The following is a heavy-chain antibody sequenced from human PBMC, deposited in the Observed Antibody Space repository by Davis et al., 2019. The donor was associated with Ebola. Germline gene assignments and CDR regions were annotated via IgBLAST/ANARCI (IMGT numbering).Heavy chain of an antibody. J-gene: IGHJ4*02. CDR2: TYYRSKWYN. V-gene: IGHV6-1*01. Sequence: SQTLSLTCAISGDSVSSNSAAWNWIRQSPSRGLEWLGRTYYRSKWYNDYAVSVKSRITINPDTSKNQFSLQLNSVTPEDTAVYYCARDRYGGNSLLRPIYYFDYWGQGTLVTVSS. CDR3: ARDRYGGNSLLRPIYYFDY. D-gene: IGHD4-23*01. CDR1: GDSVSSNSAA.